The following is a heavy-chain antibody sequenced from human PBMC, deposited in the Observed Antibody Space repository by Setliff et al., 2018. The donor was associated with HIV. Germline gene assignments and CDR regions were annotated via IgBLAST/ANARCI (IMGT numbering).Heavy chain of an antibody. CDR1: GYRFTSYW. CDR3: ARRASKASLDY. J-gene: IGHJ4*02. Sequence: PGASLKISCKGSGYRFTSYWIGWVRQMPGKGLEWMGIIYPGDSDTRYSPSFQGRVTISADKSINTAYLQWSSLQASDTAMYYCARRASKASLDYWGQGTLVTVSS. V-gene: IGHV5-51*01. CDR2: IYPGDSDT.